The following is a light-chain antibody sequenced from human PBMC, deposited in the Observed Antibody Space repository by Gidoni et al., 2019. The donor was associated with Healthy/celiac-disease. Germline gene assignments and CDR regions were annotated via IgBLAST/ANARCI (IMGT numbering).Light chain of an antibody. Sequence: IQMTQSPSSLSASVGDRVTITCRASQSIRSYLHWYQQKPGKAPKLLINAASSLQSGVPSMFSGSGAGTEFTIIISSLQDEEFATYYCQQRYSNPWTFGQGTKVEIK. V-gene: IGKV1-39*01. J-gene: IGKJ1*01. CDR2: AAS. CDR1: QSIRSY. CDR3: QQRYSNPWT.